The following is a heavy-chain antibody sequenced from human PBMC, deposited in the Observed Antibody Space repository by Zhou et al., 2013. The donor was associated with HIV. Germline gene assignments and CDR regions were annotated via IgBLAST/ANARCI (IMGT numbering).Heavy chain of an antibody. J-gene: IGHJ1*01. Sequence: QVQLVQSGAEVKKPGSSVKVSCKASGGTFSSYAISWVRQAPGQGLEWMGGIIPIFGTANYAQKFQGRVTITADESTSTAYMELSSLRSEDTSVYYCARGWRYYGSGSYHEYFQHWGQGTLVTVSS. CDR3: ARGWRYYGSGSYHEYFQH. D-gene: IGHD3-10*01. V-gene: IGHV1-69*12. CDR1: GGTFSSYA. CDR2: IIPIFGTA.